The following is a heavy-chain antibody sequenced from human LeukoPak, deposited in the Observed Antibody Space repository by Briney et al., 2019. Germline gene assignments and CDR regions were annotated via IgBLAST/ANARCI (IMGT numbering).Heavy chain of an antibody. D-gene: IGHD3-3*01. CDR3: ARVHQCDFWSGCYPDY. V-gene: IGHV4-39*07. Sequence: PSETLSLTCTVSGGSISSSSYYWGWIRQPPGKGLEWIGSIYYSGSTYYNPSLKSRVTISVDTSKNQFSLKLSSVTAADTAVYYCARVHQCDFWSGCYPDYWGQGTLVTVSS. CDR1: GGSISSSSYY. J-gene: IGHJ4*02. CDR2: IYYSGST.